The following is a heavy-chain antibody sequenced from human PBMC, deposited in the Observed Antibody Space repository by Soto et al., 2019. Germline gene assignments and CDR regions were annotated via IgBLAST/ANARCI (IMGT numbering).Heavy chain of an antibody. CDR3: AKGLINGRWYAED. CDR2: ITDSGTGT. D-gene: IGHD6-13*01. CDR1: GFTFSSCV. Sequence: EVHLLESGGGLVHPGESLRLSCGASGFTFSSCVMTWVRQAPGKGLEWVSCITDSGTGTYYADSVKGRFTISRDNSKNTMYLQMNNLIDEDTGVYYCAKGLINGRWYAEDWGQGTLVTVSS. V-gene: IGHV3-23*01. J-gene: IGHJ4*02.